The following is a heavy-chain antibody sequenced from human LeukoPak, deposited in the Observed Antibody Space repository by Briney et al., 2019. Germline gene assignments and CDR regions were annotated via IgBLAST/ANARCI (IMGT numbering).Heavy chain of an antibody. CDR1: GGSISSYY. CDR3: ARGAHFYSGSYPFDY. J-gene: IGHJ4*02. D-gene: IGHD1-26*01. CDR2: TYTSGST. V-gene: IGHV4-4*07. Sequence: SETLSLTCTVSGGSISSYYWSWIRQPAGKGLEWIGRTYTSGSTNYNPSLKSRVTMSVDTSKNQFSLKLSSVTAADTAVYYCARGAHFYSGSYPFDYWGQGTLVTVSS.